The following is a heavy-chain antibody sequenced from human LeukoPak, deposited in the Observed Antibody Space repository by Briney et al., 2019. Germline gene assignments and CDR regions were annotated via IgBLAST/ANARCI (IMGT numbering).Heavy chain of an antibody. CDR1: GGSFSGYY. CDR3: ARGPLLFCSSTSCYPRNDY. J-gene: IGHJ4*02. Sequence: SETLSLTCAVYGGSFSGYYWSWIRQPPGKGLEWIGEINHSGSTNYNPSLKSRVTISVDTSKNQFSLKLSSVPAADTAVYYCARGPLLFCSSTSCYPRNDYWGQGTLVTVSS. D-gene: IGHD2-2*01. CDR2: INHSGST. V-gene: IGHV4-34*01.